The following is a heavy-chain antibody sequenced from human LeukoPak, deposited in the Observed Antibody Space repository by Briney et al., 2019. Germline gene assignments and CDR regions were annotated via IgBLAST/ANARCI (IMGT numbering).Heavy chain of an antibody. Sequence: PGGSLRLSCAASGFTFSTYSMNWVRQAPGKGLEWVSSITSSSSYIYYADSVKGRFTISRDNAKNSLYLQMNSLRVEDTAVYFCASGGLYCSSTNCPPDWGQGTLVTVSS. CDR1: GFTFSTYS. J-gene: IGHJ4*02. V-gene: IGHV3-21*01. CDR3: ASGGLYCSSTNCPPD. CDR2: ITSSSSYI. D-gene: IGHD2-2*01.